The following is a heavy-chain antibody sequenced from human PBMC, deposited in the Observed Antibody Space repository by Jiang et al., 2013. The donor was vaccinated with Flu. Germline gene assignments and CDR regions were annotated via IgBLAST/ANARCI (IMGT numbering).Heavy chain of an antibody. CDR2: IWYDGSNK. CDR3: ARGYSGGSQPYLDY. V-gene: IGHV3-33*01. D-gene: IGHD2-15*01. J-gene: IGHJ4*02. CDR1: GFTFSSYG. Sequence: LVEVWGRAWSSLGRSLRLSCAASGFTFSSYGMHWVRQAPGKGLEWVAVIWYDGSNKYYADSVKGRFTISRDNSKNTLYLQMNSLRAEDTAVYYCARGYSGGSQPYLDYWGQGTLVTVSS.